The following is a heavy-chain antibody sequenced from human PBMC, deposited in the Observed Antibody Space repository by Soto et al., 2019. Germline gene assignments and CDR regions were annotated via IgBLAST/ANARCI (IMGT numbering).Heavy chain of an antibody. V-gene: IGHV4-4*02. CDR1: GGSISSSNW. J-gene: IGHJ5*02. CDR2: IYHSGST. CDR3: ARVVVIVVVPAAIEGHGGFDP. Sequence: QVQLQESGPGLVKPSGTLSLTCAVSGGSISSSNWWSWVRQPPGKGLEWIGEIYHSGSTNYNPSLQSRVTISVAKSKNQFSLKLSSVTAADTAVYYCARVVVIVVVPAAIEGHGGFDPWGQGTLVTVSS. D-gene: IGHD2-2*01.